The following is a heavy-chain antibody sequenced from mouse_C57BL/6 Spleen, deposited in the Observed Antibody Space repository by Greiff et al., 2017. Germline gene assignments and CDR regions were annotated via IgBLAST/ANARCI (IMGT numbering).Heavy chain of an antibody. V-gene: IGHV1-82*01. J-gene: IGHJ3*01. CDR1: GYAFSSSW. Sequence: VQLQQSGPELVKPGASVKISCKASGYAFSSSWMNWVKQRPGKGLEWIGRFYPGDGDTNYNGKFKGKATLTADKSSSTAYMQLSSLTSEDSAVDFCARDYYGSSYWFAYWGQGTLVTVSA. CDR3: ARDYYGSSYWFAY. CDR2: FYPGDGDT. D-gene: IGHD1-1*01.